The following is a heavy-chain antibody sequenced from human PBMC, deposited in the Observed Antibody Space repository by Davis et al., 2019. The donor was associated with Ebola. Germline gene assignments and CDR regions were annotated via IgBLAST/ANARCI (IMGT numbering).Heavy chain of an antibody. Sequence: ASVKVSCKASGYTFTSYGISWVRQAPGQRLEWMGWINAGNGNTKYSQKFQGRVTITRDTSASTAYMELSSLRSEDTAVYYCARDYGARWFGESNPPDYWGQGTLVTVSS. CDR2: INAGNGNT. CDR3: ARDYGARWFGESNPPDY. J-gene: IGHJ4*02. CDR1: GYTFTSYG. D-gene: IGHD3-10*01. V-gene: IGHV1-3*01.